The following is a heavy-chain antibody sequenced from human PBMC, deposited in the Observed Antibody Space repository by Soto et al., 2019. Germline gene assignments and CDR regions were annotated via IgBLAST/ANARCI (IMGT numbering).Heavy chain of an antibody. CDR2: IYYSGST. CDR1: GGSISSSSYY. V-gene: IGHV4-39*01. J-gene: IGHJ4*02. Sequence: SETLSLTCTVSGGSISSSSYYWGWIRQPPGKGLEWIGSIYYSGSTYYNPSLKSRVTISVDTSKNQFSLKLSSVTAADTAVNYCARAEWFGELGFSLYFDYWGQGTLVTVSS. D-gene: IGHD3-10*01. CDR3: ARAEWFGELGFSLYFDY.